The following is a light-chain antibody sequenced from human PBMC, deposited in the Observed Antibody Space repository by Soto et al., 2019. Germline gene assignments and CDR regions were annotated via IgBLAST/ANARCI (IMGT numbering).Light chain of an antibody. CDR3: QHRSGWPLS. J-gene: IGKJ4*01. Sequence: DIVLTQSPATLSLSPGERATLSCRASQSVSSHLAWYQQKPGQAPRLLIHDASNRATGIPARFSGSGSGTDFPLTISSLEPEDFGVYYCQHRSGWPLSFGGGTKVEIK. V-gene: IGKV3-11*01. CDR2: DAS. CDR1: QSVSSH.